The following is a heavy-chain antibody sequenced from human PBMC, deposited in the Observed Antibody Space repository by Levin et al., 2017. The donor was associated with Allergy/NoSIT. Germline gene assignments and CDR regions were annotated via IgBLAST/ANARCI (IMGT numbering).Heavy chain of an antibody. Sequence: SCAASGFTFSSYGMHWVRQAPGKGLEWVAVISYDGSNKYYADSVKGRFTISRDNSKNTLYLQMNSLRAEDTAVYYCAKGSVGAYTWCAFDIWGQGTMVTVSS. CDR3: AKGSVGAYTWCAFDI. CDR1: GFTFSSYG. J-gene: IGHJ3*02. V-gene: IGHV3-30*18. CDR2: ISYDGSNK. D-gene: IGHD1-26*01.